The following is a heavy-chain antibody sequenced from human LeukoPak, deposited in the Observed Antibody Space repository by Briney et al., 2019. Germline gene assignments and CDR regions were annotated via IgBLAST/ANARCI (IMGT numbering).Heavy chain of an antibody. J-gene: IGHJ4*02. CDR3: ARYVVYGSGKYYFDY. CDR1: GGSVSSTTYY. Sequence: SETLSLTCTVSGGSVSSTTYYWSWIRQPPGKGLEWIASINYSGSTYYNPSLKSRVTISVDTSENQISLKLSSVTAADTAVYYCARYVVYGSGKYYFDYWGQGTLVTVSS. CDR2: INYSGST. D-gene: IGHD3-10*01. V-gene: IGHV4-39*01.